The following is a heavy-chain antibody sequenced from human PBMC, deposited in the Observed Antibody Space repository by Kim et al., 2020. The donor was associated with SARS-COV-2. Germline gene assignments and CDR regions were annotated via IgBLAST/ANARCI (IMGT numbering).Heavy chain of an antibody. V-gene: IGHV5-10-1*01. CDR1: GYSFTSYW. CDR2: IDPSDSYT. CDR3: ARHEQQLVLTDDY. J-gene: IGHJ4*02. Sequence: GESLKISCKGSGYSFTSYWISWVRQMPGKGLEWMGRIDPSDSYTNYSPSFQGHVTISADKSISTAYLQWSSLKASDTAMYYCARHEQQLVLTDDYWGQGTLVTVSS. D-gene: IGHD6-13*01.